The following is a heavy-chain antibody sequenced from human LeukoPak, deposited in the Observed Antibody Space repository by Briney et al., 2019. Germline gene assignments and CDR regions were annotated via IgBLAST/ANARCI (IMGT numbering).Heavy chain of an antibody. V-gene: IGHV3-30*02. CDR2: IRYDGTNK. CDR3: AKRLGSTSPYYYYMDV. Sequence: GGSLRLSCAASGFTFSSYGMHWVRQAPGKGLEWVAFIRYDGTNKYYADSVKGRFTISRDNPKNTLYLQMNSLRVEDTAIYYCAKRLGSTSPYYYYMDVWGKGTTVTVSS. J-gene: IGHJ6*03. D-gene: IGHD2-2*01. CDR1: GFTFSSYG.